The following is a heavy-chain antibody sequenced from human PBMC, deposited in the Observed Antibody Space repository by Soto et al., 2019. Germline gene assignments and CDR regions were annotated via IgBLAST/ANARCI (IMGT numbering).Heavy chain of an antibody. J-gene: IGHJ4*02. CDR1: GGSFSGYY. CDR3: ARGYSGYEPLDF. CDR2: INQRGST. D-gene: IGHD5-12*01. Sequence: QVQLQQWGAGLLKPSETLSLTCAVYGGSFSGYYWSWIRQPPGKGLEWIGEINQRGSTNYNPSLKSRVAISADKSKNQFSLKVSSVTAADTAVYYCARGYSGYEPLDFWGQGTLVTVSS. V-gene: IGHV4-34*01.